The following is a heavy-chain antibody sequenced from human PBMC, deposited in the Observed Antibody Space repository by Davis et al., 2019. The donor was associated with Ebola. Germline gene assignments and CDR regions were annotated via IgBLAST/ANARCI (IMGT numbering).Heavy chain of an antibody. CDR2: ISGSGTTI. CDR1: GFTFSSYA. V-gene: IGHV3-23*01. Sequence: LSLTCAASGFTFSSYAMSWVRQAPGKGLEWVSAISGSGTTIYYADSVKGRFTISRDNSKNTLYLQMNSLRADDTAVYYCAKDRGGYCTGVSCFIDYWGQGTLVTVSS. J-gene: IGHJ4*02. CDR3: AKDRGGYCTGVSCFIDY. D-gene: IGHD2-15*01.